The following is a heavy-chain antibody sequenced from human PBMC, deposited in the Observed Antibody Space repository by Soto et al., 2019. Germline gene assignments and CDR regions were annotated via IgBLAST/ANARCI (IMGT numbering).Heavy chain of an antibody. D-gene: IGHD2-15*01. Sequence: PGESLKISCKASGFTFSSYSLGWVRHMPGKGLQWMGNIFSSDSRAKYSPSFVCQVTISVDRSINTAYLQWSSLKASDTAIYYCVTWRGRSCLDYWGPGTLVTVSS. J-gene: IGHJ4*02. CDR2: IFSSDSRA. V-gene: IGHV5-51*01. CDR1: GFTFSSYS. CDR3: VTWRGRSCLDY.